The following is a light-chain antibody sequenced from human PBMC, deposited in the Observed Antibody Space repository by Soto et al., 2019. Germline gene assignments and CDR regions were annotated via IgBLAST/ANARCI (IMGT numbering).Light chain of an antibody. CDR2: SYD. Sequence: QSVLTQPPSASGTPGQRVTISCSTSSSNIGGNTVNWYQQVPGTAPKLLIYSYDQRPSGVPDRFSGSKSGTSASPAISGLQSEDEADYYCAAWDASLNGYVFGTGTQLTVL. CDR3: AAWDASLNGYV. CDR1: SSNIGGNT. J-gene: IGLJ1*01. V-gene: IGLV1-44*01.